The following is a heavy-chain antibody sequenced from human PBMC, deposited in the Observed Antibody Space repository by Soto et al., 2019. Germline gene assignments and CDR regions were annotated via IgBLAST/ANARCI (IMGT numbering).Heavy chain of an antibody. J-gene: IGHJ3*01. D-gene: IGHD2-15*01. V-gene: IGHV1-24*01. CDR1: GYTLTELS. CDR3: ATDLAPRIGYCSGGSCQNF. Sequence: ASVKVSCKVSGYTLTELSMHWVRQAPGKGLEWMGGFDPEDGETIYAQKIQGRVTMTEDTSTDTAYIELSSLRSEDTAVYYCATDLAPRIGYCSGGSCQNFWGQGTMVTVSS. CDR2: FDPEDGET.